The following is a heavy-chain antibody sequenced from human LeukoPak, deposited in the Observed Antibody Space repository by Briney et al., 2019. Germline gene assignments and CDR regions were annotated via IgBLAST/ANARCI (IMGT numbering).Heavy chain of an antibody. V-gene: IGHV6-1*01. CDR2: TYYRSTWYN. J-gene: IGHJ5*02. CDR3: ARRLTRYDCFDP. D-gene: IGHD1-1*01. Sequence: SQTLSLTCAISGDSVSSNSAAWNWIRQSPSRGLEWLGRTYYRSTWYNDYAVSVRGRITVNPDTSKNQFSLHLNSVTPEDTAVYYCARRLTRYDCFDPWGQGILVTASS. CDR1: GDSVSSNSAA.